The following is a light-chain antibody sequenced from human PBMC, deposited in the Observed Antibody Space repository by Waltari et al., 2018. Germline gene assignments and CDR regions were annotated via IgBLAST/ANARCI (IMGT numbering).Light chain of an antibody. CDR2: EGP. V-gene: IGLV2-23*01. Sequence: QSALTQPASVSGSPGQSITISCTGLRSDLGSYHLVSWFQQHPDKAPKPLIYEGPKRPSEVSNRFSGSASGNTAYLTISGLQAEDEADYYCCSSPESSTSWVFGGGTKLTVL. CDR1: RSDLGSYHL. CDR3: CSSPESSTSWV. J-gene: IGLJ3*02.